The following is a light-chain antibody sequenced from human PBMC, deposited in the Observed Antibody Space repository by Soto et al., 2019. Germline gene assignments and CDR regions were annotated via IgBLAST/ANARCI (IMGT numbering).Light chain of an antibody. CDR2: KAS. CDR3: QEYDSFPWK. J-gene: IGKJ1*01. CDR1: QSLGSS. V-gene: IGKV1-5*03. Sequence: DIQMTQSPSTLSASVGDRVSITCRATQSLGSSLAWYQQKPGKAPKLLIFKASNLDIGVPSRFSGSGSGTGFTSPITGPPTDDFGNFSYQEYDSFPWKVGQRTKVEIK.